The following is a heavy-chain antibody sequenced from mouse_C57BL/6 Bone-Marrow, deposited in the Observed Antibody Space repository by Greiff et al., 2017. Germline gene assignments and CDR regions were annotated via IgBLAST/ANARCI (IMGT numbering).Heavy chain of an antibody. CDR2: IYPGSGST. V-gene: IGHV1-55*01. CDR3: ARLRQLRPAWFAY. D-gene: IGHD3-2*02. Sequence: QVQLQQPGAELVKPGASVKMSCKASGYTFTSYWITRVKQRPGQGLEWIGDIYPGSGSTNYNEKFKSKATLTVDTSSSTAYMQLSSLTSEDSAVYYCARLRQLRPAWFAYWGQGTLVTVSA. J-gene: IGHJ3*01. CDR1: GYTFTSYW.